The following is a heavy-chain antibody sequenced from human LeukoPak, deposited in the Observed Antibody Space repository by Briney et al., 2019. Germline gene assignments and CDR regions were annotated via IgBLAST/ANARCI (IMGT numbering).Heavy chain of an antibody. V-gene: IGHV3-48*01. Sequence: GGSLRLSCAASGFTFSTYSMNWVRQAPGKGLEWLSYISSGSSTIYYADSVKGRFTISRDNAKNSLYLQMNSLRSEDTAVYYCARDWEGDGYNERYFDYWGQGTLVTVSS. CDR1: GFTFSTYS. CDR2: ISSGSSTI. J-gene: IGHJ4*02. CDR3: ARDWEGDGYNERYFDY. D-gene: IGHD5-24*01.